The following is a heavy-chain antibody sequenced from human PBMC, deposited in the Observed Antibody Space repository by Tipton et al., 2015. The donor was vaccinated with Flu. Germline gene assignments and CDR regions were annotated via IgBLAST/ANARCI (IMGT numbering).Heavy chain of an antibody. Sequence: TLSLTCTVSGGSIGSGGDYWSWIRQHPGKGLEWIGSIYYSGSTYYNPSLESRLSISVDTSKNQFSLKLISMTAADVAVYYCARDQGFGGGLTYDYYAMDVWGQGTTVTVSS. D-gene: IGHD3-10*01. V-gene: IGHV4-31*03. J-gene: IGHJ6*02. CDR2: IYYSGST. CDR3: ARDQGFGGGLTYDYYAMDV. CDR1: GGSIGSGGDY.